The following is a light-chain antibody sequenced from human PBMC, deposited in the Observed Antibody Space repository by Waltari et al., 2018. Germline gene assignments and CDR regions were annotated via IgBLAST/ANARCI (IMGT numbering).Light chain of an antibody. CDR3: AAWDDSLSGFV. CDR1: RSNIGSNA. CDR2: TND. V-gene: IGLV1-44*01. J-gene: IGLJ1*01. Sequence: QSVLTQPPSASGTPGQRVTISCSGSRSNIGSNAVNWYQQVPGTAPKLLIYTNDQPPSGVPDRFSGSKSSTSASLAISGLQSEDEAVYYCAAWDDSLSGFVFGTGTKVTVL.